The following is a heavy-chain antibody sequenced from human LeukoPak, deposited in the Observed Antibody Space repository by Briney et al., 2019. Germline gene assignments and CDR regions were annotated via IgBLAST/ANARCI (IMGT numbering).Heavy chain of an antibody. Sequence: PSETLSLTCTVSGYSISSGYFWGWIRQPPGKGLEWIGSVYYSGGTYNPSLKSRVTISVDTSKNQFSLNLSSVTAADTAVYYCAREASPARNYYGTGPWGQGTLVTVSS. CDR3: AREASPARNYYGTGP. CDR1: GYSISSGYF. V-gene: IGHV4-38-2*02. D-gene: IGHD3-10*01. CDR2: VYYSGGT. J-gene: IGHJ5*02.